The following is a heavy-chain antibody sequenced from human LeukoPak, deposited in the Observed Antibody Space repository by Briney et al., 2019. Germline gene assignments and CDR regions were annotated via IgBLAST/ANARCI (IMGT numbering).Heavy chain of an antibody. J-gene: IGHJ4*02. V-gene: IGHV4-34*01. Sequence: SETLSLTCDVYGGSFSGYHWTWIRQPPGKGLEWIGEINHGGSTKYNPSLKSRLTMSVDTSKNQFSLKLSSVTAADTAVYYCARAPPRQLLFGDSQFGGPSFDSWGQGTQVTVSS. CDR1: GGSFSGYH. CDR3: ARAPPRQLLFGDSQFGGPSFDS. CDR2: INHGGST. D-gene: IGHD3-10*01.